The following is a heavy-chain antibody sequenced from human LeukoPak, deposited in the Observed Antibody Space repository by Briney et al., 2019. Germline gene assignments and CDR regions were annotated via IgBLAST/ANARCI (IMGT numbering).Heavy chain of an antibody. J-gene: IGHJ3*02. CDR3: ARGEYYDFWSDPKAFDI. CDR1: GYTFTGYY. V-gene: IGHV1-2*02. Sequence: ASVKVSCKASGYTFTGYYMHWVRQAPGQGLEWMGWINPNRGGTNYAQKFQGRVTMTRDTSISTAYMELSRLRSDDTAVYYCARGEYYDFWSDPKAFDIWGQGTMVTVSS. CDR2: INPNRGGT. D-gene: IGHD3-3*01.